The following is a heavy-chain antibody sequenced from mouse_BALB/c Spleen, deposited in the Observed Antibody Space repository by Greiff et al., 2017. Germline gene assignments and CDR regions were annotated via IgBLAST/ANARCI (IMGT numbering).Heavy chain of an antibody. V-gene: IGHV14-4*02. CDR3: ASFTGSFAY. D-gene: IGHD4-1*01. CDR1: GFNIKDYY. Sequence: VQLQQSGAELVRSGASVKLSCTASGFNIKDYYMHWVKQRPEQGLEWIGWIDPENGDTEYAPKFQGKATMTADTSSNTAYLQLSSLTSEDTAVYYCASFTGSFAYWGQGTLVTVSA. J-gene: IGHJ3*01. CDR2: IDPENGDT.